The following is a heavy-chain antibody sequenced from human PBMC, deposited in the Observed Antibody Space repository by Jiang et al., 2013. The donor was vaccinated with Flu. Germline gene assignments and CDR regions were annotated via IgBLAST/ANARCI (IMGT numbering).Heavy chain of an antibody. CDR3: AHRVQYGGNSLFDY. V-gene: IGHV2-5*02. CDR2: IYWDDDK. D-gene: IGHD4-23*01. CDR1: GFSLSTSGVG. J-gene: IGHJ4*02. Sequence: PTQTLTLTCTFSGFSLSTSGVGVGWIRQPPGKALEWLALIYWDDDKRYSPSLKSRLTITKDTSKNQVVLTMTNMDPVDTATYYCAHRVQYGGNSLFDYWGQGTLVTVSS.